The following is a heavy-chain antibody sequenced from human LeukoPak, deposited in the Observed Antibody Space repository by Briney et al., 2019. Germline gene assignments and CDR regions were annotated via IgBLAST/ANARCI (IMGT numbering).Heavy chain of an antibody. V-gene: IGHV3-7*03. CDR1: GFTFSSYW. Sequence: GGSLRLSCAASGFTFSSYWMSWVRQAPGKGLEWVANIKQDGSEKYYVDSVKGRFTISRDNAKNSLYLQMNSLRAGDTAVYYCARVRKTNPDDDFWSGYYYYYGMDVWGQGTTVTVSS. J-gene: IGHJ6*02. CDR2: IKQDGSEK. D-gene: IGHD3-3*01. CDR3: ARVRKTNPDDDFWSGYYYYYGMDV.